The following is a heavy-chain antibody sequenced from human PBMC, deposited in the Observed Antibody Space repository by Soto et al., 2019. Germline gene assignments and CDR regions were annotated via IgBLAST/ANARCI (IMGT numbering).Heavy chain of an antibody. CDR3: ARGAYSSGYYYYYGMDV. Sequence: ASVKVSCKASGYTFTSYAMHWVRQAPGQRLEWMVWINAGHGNTKYSQKFQGRVTITRDTSASTAFMELSSLISEDTAMYYCARGAYSSGYYYYYGMDVWGQGTTVTVSS. D-gene: IGHD6-19*01. CDR1: GYTFTSYA. CDR2: INAGHGNT. V-gene: IGHV1-3*01. J-gene: IGHJ6*02.